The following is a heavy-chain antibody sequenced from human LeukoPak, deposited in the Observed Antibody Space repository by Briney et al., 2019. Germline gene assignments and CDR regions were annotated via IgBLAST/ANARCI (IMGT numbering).Heavy chain of an antibody. D-gene: IGHD6-19*01. CDR1: GGSFSGYY. J-gene: IGHJ4*02. V-gene: IGHV4-34*01. CDR2: INHSGST. Sequence: SETLSLTCAVYGGSFSGYYWSWIRQPPGKGLEWIGEINHSGSTNYNPSLKSRVTISVDTSKNQFSLKLSSVTAADTAVYYCARGPSSGWYDYFDYWGQGTLVTVSS. CDR3: ARGPSSGWYDYFDY.